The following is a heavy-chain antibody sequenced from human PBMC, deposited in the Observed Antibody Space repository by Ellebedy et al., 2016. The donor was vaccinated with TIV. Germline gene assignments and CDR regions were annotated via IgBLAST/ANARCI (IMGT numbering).Heavy chain of an antibody. J-gene: IGHJ4*02. CDR3: AKETTELTATTLY. CDR1: GFTFSRFG. CDR2: ISNAGSVK. V-gene: IGHV3-30*18. Sequence: GESLKISCAASGFTFSRFGMQWVRQAPGTGLEWVAVISNAGSVKHYADSVKGRFTISRDNSKNTLNLQLSSLRSEDTAVYYGAKETTELTATTLYWGQGTLVTVSS. D-gene: IGHD1-1*01.